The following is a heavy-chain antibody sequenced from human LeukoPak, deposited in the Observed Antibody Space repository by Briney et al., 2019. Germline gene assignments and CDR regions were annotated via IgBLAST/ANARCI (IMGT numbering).Heavy chain of an antibody. CDR2: IWYDGSNK. D-gene: IGHD1-1*01. J-gene: IGHJ3*02. V-gene: IGHV3-33*06. CDR1: GFTFSSYG. Sequence: GGTLRLSCAASGFTFSSYGMHWVRQAPGKGLEWVAVIWYDGSNKYYADSVKGRFTISRDNSKNTLYLQMNSLRAEDTAVYYCAKDSWSRGDDAFDIWGQGTMVTVSS. CDR3: AKDSWSRGDDAFDI.